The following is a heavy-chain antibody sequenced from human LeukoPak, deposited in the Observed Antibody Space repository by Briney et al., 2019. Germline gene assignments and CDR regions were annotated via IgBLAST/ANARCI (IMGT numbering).Heavy chain of an antibody. CDR3: ARGSAYCGGDCYPVNWFDP. CDR2: INPSGGST. V-gene: IGHV1-46*01. CDR1: GYTFTRYY. Sequence: ASVKVSCKASGYTFTRYYVHWVRQAPGQGLEWMGVINPSGGSTTYAQKFQGRVTMTRDTSTSTVYMELSSLRSEDTAVYYCARGSAYCGGDCYPVNWFDPWGQGTLVTVSS. D-gene: IGHD2-21*02. J-gene: IGHJ5*02.